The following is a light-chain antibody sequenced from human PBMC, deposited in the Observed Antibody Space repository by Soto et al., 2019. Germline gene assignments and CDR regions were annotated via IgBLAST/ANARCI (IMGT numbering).Light chain of an antibody. Sequence: EIVMTQSPATLSVSPGKRATLSCKASQSVSTNLAWYQQKPGQAPRLLIYGASTRATGIPATFSGSGSGTEFTLTISGLQSEDFAVYYCQQYHNWPLTFGGGTKVDIK. CDR3: QQYHNWPLT. J-gene: IGKJ4*01. CDR1: QSVSTN. CDR2: GAS. V-gene: IGKV3-15*01.